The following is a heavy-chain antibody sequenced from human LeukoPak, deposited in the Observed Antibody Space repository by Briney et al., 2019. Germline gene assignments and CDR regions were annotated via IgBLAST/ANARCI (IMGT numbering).Heavy chain of an antibody. CDR3: ATVDSGSYYGGGY. V-gene: IGHV1-69-2*01. J-gene: IGHJ4*02. CDR2: VDPEDGET. CDR1: GYTFTRYY. D-gene: IGHD1-26*01. Sequence: ASVKVSCKASGYTFTRYYMHWLQQAPGKGLEWMGLVDPEDGETIYAEKFQGRVTITADTSTDTAYMELSSLRSEDTAVYYCATVDSGSYYGGGYWGQGTLVTVSS.